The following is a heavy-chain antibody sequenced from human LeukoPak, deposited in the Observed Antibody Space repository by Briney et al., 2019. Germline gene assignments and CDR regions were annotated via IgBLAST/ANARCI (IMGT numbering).Heavy chain of an antibody. CDR2: INPNSGGT. V-gene: IGHV1-2*02. CDR1: GYTFTGYY. Sequence: ASVKVSCKASGYTFTGYYMHWVRQAPGQGLEWMAWINPNSGGTNYAQKFQGRVTMTRDTSISTAYMELSRLRSDDTAVYYCARPYYDILTGYPNWGQGTLVTVSS. J-gene: IGHJ4*02. CDR3: ARPYYDILTGYPN. D-gene: IGHD3-9*01.